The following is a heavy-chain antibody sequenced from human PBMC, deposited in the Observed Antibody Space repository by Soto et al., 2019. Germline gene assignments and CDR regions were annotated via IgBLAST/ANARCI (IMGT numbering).Heavy chain of an antibody. D-gene: IGHD6-19*01. J-gene: IGHJ4*02. CDR2: ISGSGGST. V-gene: IGHV3-23*01. CDR1: GFTFISYA. CDR3: AKDGQWLDVYLES. Sequence: PWGSLRLSCAASGFTFISYAIIFFRHSPGKWLEWVSAISGSGGSTYYVDSVKGRFTISRDNSKNTLYLQMTRLRAEDTATYYCAKDGQWLDVYLESWGQGTQVTVSS.